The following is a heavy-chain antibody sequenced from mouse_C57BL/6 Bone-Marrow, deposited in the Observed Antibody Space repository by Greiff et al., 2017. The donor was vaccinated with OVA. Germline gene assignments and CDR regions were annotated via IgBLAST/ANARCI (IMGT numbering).Heavy chain of an antibody. CDR1: GYAFSSYW. V-gene: IGHV1-80*01. CDR2: ICPGGGDT. CDR3: ANIWPLCAY. J-gene: IGHJ3*01. Sequence: VQLQESGAELVKPGASVKLSCTASGYAFSSYWMNWVKQTPGKGLEWIGQICPGGGDTNYNGKIKGKAKLTADKSSSTAYKQLSSLPSEDSAVYFCANIWPLCAYWGQGTLVTVSA.